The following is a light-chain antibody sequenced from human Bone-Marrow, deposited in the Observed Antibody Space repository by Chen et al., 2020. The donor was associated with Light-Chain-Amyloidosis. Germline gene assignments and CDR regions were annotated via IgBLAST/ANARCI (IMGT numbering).Light chain of an antibody. Sequence: SYELTQPPSVSVCPGTTARIPCSGDDLPTKYAYWYQQKPGQAPVLVIHRDTERPSGISERFSGSSSGTTATLTISGVRAEDEADYHCQSADSSGTYEVIFGGGTKLTVL. CDR2: RDT. J-gene: IGLJ2*01. V-gene: IGLV3-25*03. CDR3: QSADSSGTYEVI. CDR1: DLPTKY.